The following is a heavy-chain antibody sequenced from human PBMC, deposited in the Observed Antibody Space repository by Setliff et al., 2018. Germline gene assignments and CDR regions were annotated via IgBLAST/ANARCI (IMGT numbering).Heavy chain of an antibody. V-gene: IGHV4-39*07. D-gene: IGHD3-3*01. CDR1: GGSINSGVYY. CDR3: ARMSGFLYMDV. CDR2: IYTSWST. Sequence: SETLSLTCTVSGGSINSGVYYWGWIRQPPGKGLEWIGRIYTSWSTNYNPSLKGRATLSIDASKKQFSLKLTSVTAADTAVYYCARMSGFLYMDVWGKGTTVTVSS. J-gene: IGHJ6*03.